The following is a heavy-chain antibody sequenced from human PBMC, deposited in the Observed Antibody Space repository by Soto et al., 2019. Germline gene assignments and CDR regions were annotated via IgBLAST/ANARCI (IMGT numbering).Heavy chain of an antibody. CDR2: IFQSGST. V-gene: IGHV4-4*02. Sequence: SETLSLTCGVSGGTIRSPDWWTWVRQPPGKGLEWIGEIFQSGSTNYTPSLESRVTISVDKSKNQFSLTLTSVTAADTAVYFCARGRGRYSSGWSWFDPWGQGSLVTVSS. CDR3: ARGRGRYSSGWSWFDP. CDR1: GGTIRSPDW. J-gene: IGHJ5*02. D-gene: IGHD6-19*01.